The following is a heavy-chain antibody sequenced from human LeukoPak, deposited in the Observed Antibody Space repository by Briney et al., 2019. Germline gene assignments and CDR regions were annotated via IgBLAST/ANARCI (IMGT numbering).Heavy chain of an antibody. D-gene: IGHD5-12*01. Sequence: ASVKVSCKASGYTFTGYYMHWVRQAPGQGLEWMGRINPNSGGTNYAQKFQGRVTMTRDTSISTAYMELSRLRSDDTAVYYCARDQRGYSGYHPWGYWGQGTLVTVSS. CDR1: GYTFTGYY. CDR3: ARDQRGYSGYHPWGY. CDR2: INPNSGGT. J-gene: IGHJ4*02. V-gene: IGHV1-2*06.